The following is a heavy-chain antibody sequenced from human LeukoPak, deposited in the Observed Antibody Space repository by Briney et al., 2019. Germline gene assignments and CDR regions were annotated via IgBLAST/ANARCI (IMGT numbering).Heavy chain of an antibody. J-gene: IGHJ4*02. CDR1: GFTFSSYW. V-gene: IGHV3-48*01. Sequence: PGGSLRLSCAASGFTFSSYWMSWVRQAPGKGLEWVSYISSSSSTIYYADSVKGRFTISRDNAKNSLYLQMNSLRAEDTAVYYCARDHDSSSCPYFDYWGQGTLVTVSS. CDR2: ISSSSSTI. D-gene: IGHD6-13*01. CDR3: ARDHDSSSCPYFDY.